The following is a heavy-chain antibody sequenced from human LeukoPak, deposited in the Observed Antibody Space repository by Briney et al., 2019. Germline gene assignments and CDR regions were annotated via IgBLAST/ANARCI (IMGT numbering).Heavy chain of an antibody. D-gene: IGHD3-10*01. J-gene: IGHJ4*02. CDR3: ARDLEVRGVLYYFVY. V-gene: IGHV1-2*02. CDR1: GYTFTGYY. CDR2: INPNSGGT. Sequence: ASVKVSCKASGYTFTGYYMHWVRQAPGQGLEWMGWINPNSGGTNYAQKFQDRVTMTRDTSISTAYMELSRLRSDDTAVYYCARDLEVRGVLYYFVYWGQGTLVTVSS.